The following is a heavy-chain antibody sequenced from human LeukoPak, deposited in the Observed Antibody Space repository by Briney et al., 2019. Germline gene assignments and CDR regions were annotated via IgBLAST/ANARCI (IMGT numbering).Heavy chain of an antibody. CDR2: ISYDGSNK. V-gene: IGHV3-30-3*01. CDR3: ARDLTYYDFWSGYYQPGPTHHY. CDR1: GFTFSSYA. D-gene: IGHD3-3*01. Sequence: GGSLRLSCAASGFTFSSYAMHWVRQAPGKGLEWVAVISYDGSNKYYADSVKGRFTISRDNSKNTLYPQMNSLRAEDTAVYYCARDLTYYDFWSGYYQPGPTHHYWGQGTLVTVSS. J-gene: IGHJ4*02.